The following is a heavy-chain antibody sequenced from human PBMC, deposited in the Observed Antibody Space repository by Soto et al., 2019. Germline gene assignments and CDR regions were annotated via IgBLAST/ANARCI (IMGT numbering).Heavy chain of an antibody. J-gene: IGHJ4*02. CDR1: GFSFSHFG. CDR2: IWHDGSNK. CDR3: ARWSDRFNLGC. Sequence: QVKLVESGGGVVQPGRSLRLSCAASGFSFSHFGMNWVRQAPGKGLEWVAVIWHDGSNKYYVDSVKGRFTISRDNSESKLYLQMNSLRVEDRAVYCCARWSDRFNLGCWGQGTLVTVSS. V-gene: IGHV3-33*01. D-gene: IGHD2-15*01.